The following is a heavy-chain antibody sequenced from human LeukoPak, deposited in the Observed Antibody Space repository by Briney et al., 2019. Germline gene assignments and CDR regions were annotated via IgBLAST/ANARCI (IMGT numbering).Heavy chain of an antibody. CDR1: GGSIRSGGYY. Sequence: SETLSLTCTVSGGSIRSGGYYWSWICQHPGKGLEWIGYIYYSGSTYYNPSLKSRLTISVDTSKNQFSLKLSSVTAADTAVYYCARDSRVGPTGRYYFDYWGQGTLVTVSS. V-gene: IGHV4-31*03. D-gene: IGHD1-26*01. J-gene: IGHJ4*02. CDR3: ARDSRVGPTGRYYFDY. CDR2: IYYSGST.